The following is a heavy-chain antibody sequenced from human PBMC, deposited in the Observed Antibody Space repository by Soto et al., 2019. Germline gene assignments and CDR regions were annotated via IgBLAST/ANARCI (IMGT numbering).Heavy chain of an antibody. J-gene: IGHJ6*02. V-gene: IGHV4-4*02. CDR3: ATSGAREYYYSHDV. CDR2: IHHRGTT. D-gene: IGHD1-26*01. CDR1: GDSISSDIW. Sequence: ETLSLTCAVSGDSISSDIWWNWVRQSPGKGPEWIGEIHHRGTTNYNPSLKSRLSISLDQSRNQFTLNLNSVTAADTAIYYCATSGAREYYYSHDVWGQGTTVTVSS.